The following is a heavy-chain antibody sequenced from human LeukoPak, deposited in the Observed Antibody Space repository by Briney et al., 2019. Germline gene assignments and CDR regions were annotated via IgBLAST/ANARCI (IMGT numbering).Heavy chain of an antibody. V-gene: IGHV4-59*08. J-gene: IGHJ5*02. D-gene: IGHD2-2*01. CDR2: IYYSGST. CDR1: DGSISSYY. Sequence: SETLSLTCTVSDGSISSYYWSWIRQPPGQGLEWIGYIYYSGSTNYNPSLKSRVTISVDTSKNQFSLKLSSVTDADTAVYYCARLVGYCSSISCFNWFDPWGQGTLVTVST. CDR3: ARLVGYCSSISCFNWFDP.